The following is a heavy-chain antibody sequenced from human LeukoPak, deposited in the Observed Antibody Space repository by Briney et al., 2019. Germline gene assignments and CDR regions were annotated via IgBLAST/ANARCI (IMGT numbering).Heavy chain of an antibody. J-gene: IGHJ4*02. Sequence: GGSLRLSCAASDFSFHDYYMSWVRQAPGKGLEWVANIKQDGSEKYYVESVKGRFTISRDNANNLLYLQMDSLRAEDTAVYYCARDYMWSYDFDYRGQGTLVTVSS. CDR1: DFSFHDYY. CDR2: IKQDGSEK. CDR3: ARDYMWSYDFDY. D-gene: IGHD3-10*01. V-gene: IGHV3-7*01.